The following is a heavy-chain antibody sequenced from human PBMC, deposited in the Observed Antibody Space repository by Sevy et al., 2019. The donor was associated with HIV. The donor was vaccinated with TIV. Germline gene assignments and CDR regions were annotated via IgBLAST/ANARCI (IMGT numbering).Heavy chain of an antibody. J-gene: IGHJ4*02. D-gene: IGHD3-10*01. V-gene: IGHV4-61*02. CDR3: AGYYYGSGKYYFDY. Sequence: SETLSLTCTVSGGSISSGTYYWTWIRQPAGKGLEWIGRIYTSGITNYNPSLKSRVTISLDTSKNQFSLNVSSVTAADTAVYYCAGYYYGSGKYYFDYWGQGTLVTVSS. CDR1: GGSISSGTYY. CDR2: IYTSGIT.